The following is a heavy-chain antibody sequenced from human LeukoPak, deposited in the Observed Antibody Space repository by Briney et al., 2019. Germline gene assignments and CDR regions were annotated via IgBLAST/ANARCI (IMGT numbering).Heavy chain of an antibody. CDR2: ISWNSGSI. CDR1: GFTFDDYA. V-gene: IGHV3-9*01. J-gene: IGHJ3*02. Sequence: TGGSLRLSCAASGFTFDDYAMHWVRQAPGKGLEWVSGISWNSGSIGHADSVKGRFTISRDNARNSLYLQMNSLRAEDTAVYYCAKRRDAFDIWGQGTMVTVSS. CDR3: AKRRDAFDI.